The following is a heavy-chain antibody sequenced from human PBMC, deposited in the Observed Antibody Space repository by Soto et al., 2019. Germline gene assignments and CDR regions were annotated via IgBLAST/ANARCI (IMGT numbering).Heavy chain of an antibody. D-gene: IGHD6-6*01. CDR3: ARVRIAARKDYYYYYYMDV. V-gene: IGHV1-8*01. CDR1: GYTFTSYD. Sequence: QVQLVQSGAEVKKPGASVKVSCKASGYTFTSYDINWVRQATGQGLEWMGWMNPNSGNTGYAQKFQGRVTMTRNTSISTGYMELSSLRSEDTAVYYCARVRIAARKDYYYYYYMDVWGKGTTVTVSS. CDR2: MNPNSGNT. J-gene: IGHJ6*03.